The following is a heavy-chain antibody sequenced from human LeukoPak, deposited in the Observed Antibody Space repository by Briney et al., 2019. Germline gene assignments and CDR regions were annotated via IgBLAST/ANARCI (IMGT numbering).Heavy chain of an antibody. CDR3: VKDRVVGSSGWYYFDY. V-gene: IGHV3-30*18. CDR2: ISYDGTNK. D-gene: IGHD6-19*01. Sequence: GGSLRLSCAASGFTFSHYAMYWLRQAPGKGLEWVAVISYDGTNKNYADSVKGRFTISRDNSKNTLYLEMNSLGAEDTAVYYCVKDRVVGSSGWYYFDYWGQGTLVTVSS. J-gene: IGHJ4*02. CDR1: GFTFSHYA.